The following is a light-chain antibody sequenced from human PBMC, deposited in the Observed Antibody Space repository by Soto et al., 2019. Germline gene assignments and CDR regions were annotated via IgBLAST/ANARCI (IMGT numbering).Light chain of an antibody. CDR2: KAS. Sequence: DIQMTQSPSTLSASVGDRVTITCRASQSLSSWLAWYQQKPGKAPKLLIYKASSLESGVPPRFSGSGSGTEFTLTISSLQPDDFATYYCQQYNSYPYTFGQGTKLEIK. CDR3: QQYNSYPYT. V-gene: IGKV1-5*03. CDR1: QSLSSW. J-gene: IGKJ2*01.